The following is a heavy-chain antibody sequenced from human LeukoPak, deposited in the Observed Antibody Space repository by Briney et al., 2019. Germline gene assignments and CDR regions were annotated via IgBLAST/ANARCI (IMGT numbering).Heavy chain of an antibody. CDR1: GFTFSSYS. Sequence: PGGSLRLSCAASGFTFSSYSMNWVRQAPGKGLEWVSSISSSRSYIYYADSVKGRFTISRDNAKNSLYLQMNSLRAEDTAVYYCARDADQYCSSTSHPNCYGMDVWGQGTTVSVSS. J-gene: IGHJ6*02. CDR3: ARDADQYCSSTSHPNCYGMDV. D-gene: IGHD2-2*01. V-gene: IGHV3-21*01. CDR2: ISSSRSYI.